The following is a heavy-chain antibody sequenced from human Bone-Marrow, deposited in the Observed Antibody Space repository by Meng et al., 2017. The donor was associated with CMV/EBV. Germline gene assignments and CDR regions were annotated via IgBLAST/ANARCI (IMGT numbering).Heavy chain of an antibody. CDR1: GGTFSSYA. J-gene: IGHJ5*02. V-gene: IGHV1-69*04. Sequence: SVKVSCKASGGTFSSYAVTWVRQAPGQGLEWMGRIIPNVGATRYAQRFQGRVTFTMDTSTNTIYMDVNGLRSDDTAVYYCATGRANWGLEPWGQGTLVTVSS. CDR3: ATGRANWGLEP. D-gene: IGHD7-27*01. CDR2: IIPNVGAT.